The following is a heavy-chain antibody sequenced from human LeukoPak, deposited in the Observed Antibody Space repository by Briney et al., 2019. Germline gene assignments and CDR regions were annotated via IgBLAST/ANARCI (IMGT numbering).Heavy chain of an antibody. CDR2: ISSSSSYI. Sequence: PGGSLRLSCAASGFTFSSYSMNWVRQAPGKGLEWVSSISSSSSYIYYADSVKGRITISRDNAKNSLYLQMNSLRAEDTAVYYCASLGYCSSTSCNDGGYWGQGTLVTVSS. D-gene: IGHD2-2*01. CDR3: ASLGYCSSTSCNDGGY. V-gene: IGHV3-21*01. J-gene: IGHJ4*02. CDR1: GFTFSSYS.